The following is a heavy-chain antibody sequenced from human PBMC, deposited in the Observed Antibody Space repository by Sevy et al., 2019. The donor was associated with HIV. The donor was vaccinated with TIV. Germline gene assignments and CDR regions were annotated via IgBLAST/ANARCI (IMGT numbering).Heavy chain of an antibody. J-gene: IGHJ4*02. V-gene: IGHV3-49*04. CDR2: LKSDVYGGTV. CDR1: GFTFGDYC. CDR3: TRWKAAQSIFDY. Sequence: GGSLRLSCTASGFTFGDYCMSWVRQAPGKGLEWVAFLKSDVYGGTVDDAASVRGSFVISRDDSKTIAYLQMNDLKTADTGVYYCTRWKAAQSIFDYWGQGALVTVSS. D-gene: IGHD6-13*01.